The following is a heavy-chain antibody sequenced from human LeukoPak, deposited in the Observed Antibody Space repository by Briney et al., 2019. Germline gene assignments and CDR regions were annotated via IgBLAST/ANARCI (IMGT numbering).Heavy chain of an antibody. J-gene: IGHJ5*02. V-gene: IGHV4-59*01. CDR1: GGSISSYY. Sequence: SETLSLTCTVSGGSISSYYWSWIRQPPGKGLEWIGYIYYSGSTKYNPSLKSRVTISVDTSKNQFSLKLTSVTAADTAVYYCARENTYYSDSIGYHGWFDPWGQGTLVTVSS. CDR2: IYYSGST. CDR3: ARENTYYSDSIGYHGWFDP. D-gene: IGHD3-22*01.